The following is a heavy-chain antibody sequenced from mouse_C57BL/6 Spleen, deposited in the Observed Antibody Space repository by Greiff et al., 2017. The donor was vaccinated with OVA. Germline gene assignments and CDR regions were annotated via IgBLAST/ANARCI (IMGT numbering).Heavy chain of an antibody. CDR2: IDPETGGT. Sequence: VQLQQSGAELVRPGASVTLSCKASGYTFTDYEMHWVKQTPVHGLEWIGAIDPETGGTAYNQKFKGQAILTADKSSSTAYLELRSLTSEDSAVYYCTRSGGYDWYFDVWGTGTTVTVSS. D-gene: IGHD2-2*01. J-gene: IGHJ1*03. CDR1: GYTFTDYE. CDR3: TRSGGYDWYFDV. V-gene: IGHV1-15*01.